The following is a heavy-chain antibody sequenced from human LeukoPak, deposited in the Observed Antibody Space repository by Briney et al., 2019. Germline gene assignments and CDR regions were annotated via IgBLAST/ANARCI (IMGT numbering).Heavy chain of an antibody. CDR3: AGGSTVTREIDY. V-gene: IGHV3-48*01. J-gene: IGHJ4*02. Sequence: GESLRLSCAASGFTFSSYDMIWVRQAPGKGLEWVSYISGGSGAIYYTDSVRGRFTISRDNARNSLALQMNSLRVEDTAVYYCAGGSTVTREIDYWGQGTLVTVSS. CDR2: ISGGSGAI. D-gene: IGHD4-17*01. CDR1: GFTFSSYD.